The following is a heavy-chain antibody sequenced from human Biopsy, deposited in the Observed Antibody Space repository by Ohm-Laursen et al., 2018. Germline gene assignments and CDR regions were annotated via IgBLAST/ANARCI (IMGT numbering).Heavy chain of an antibody. J-gene: IGHJ6*02. Sequence: GSLRLSCSASGFTHSPYTLTWVRQAPGKGRAWVSSISPSGNFMYYTDSVKGRFTISRDNAKNSLYVQMNGLSAEDTALYYCARIFLVGVTPGYGMDVWGQGTTVTVSS. D-gene: IGHD1-26*01. CDR3: ARIFLVGVTPGYGMDV. CDR1: GFTHSPYT. V-gene: IGHV3-21*01. CDR2: ISPSGNFM.